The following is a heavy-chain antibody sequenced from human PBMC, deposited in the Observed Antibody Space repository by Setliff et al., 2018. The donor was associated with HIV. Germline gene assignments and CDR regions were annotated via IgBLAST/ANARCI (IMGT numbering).Heavy chain of an antibody. V-gene: IGHV4-34*01. Sequence: KTSETLSLTCAVYGWSFSGYFCSWIRQPPGKGLEWIGEINHSGSTNYNPSLKSRVTISVDTSKNQFSLKLSSVTAADTAVYYCARSEGSGSSPYYFDYWGQGTLVTVSS. J-gene: IGHJ4*02. CDR3: ARSEGSGSSPYYFDY. D-gene: IGHD3-10*01. CDR1: GWSFSGYF. CDR2: INHSGST.